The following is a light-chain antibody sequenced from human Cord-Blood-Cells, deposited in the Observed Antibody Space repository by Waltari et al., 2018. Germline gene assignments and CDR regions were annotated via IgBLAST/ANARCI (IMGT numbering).Light chain of an antibody. CDR2: DAS. CDR1: QSISSW. CDR3: QQYNSYLFT. V-gene: IGKV1-5*01. J-gene: IGKJ3*01. Sequence: DIQMTQSPSTLSASVGDRVTITCRASQSISSWLAWYQPKPGKAPKLLIYDASSLESGVPSRFSGSGSGTEFTLTISSLQPDDFATYYCQQYNSYLFTFGPGTKVDIK.